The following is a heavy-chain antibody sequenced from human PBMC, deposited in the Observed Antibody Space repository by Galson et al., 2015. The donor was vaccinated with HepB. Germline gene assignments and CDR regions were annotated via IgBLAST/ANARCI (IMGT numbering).Heavy chain of an antibody. CDR2: INPNSGGT. CDR3: ARYGDYRSLFDY. Sequence: SVKVSCKASGYTFAVYYMHWVRQAPGQGLEYMGWINPNSGGTTYAQKFQGRVTMTRDTSISTAYMELSRLRSDDTAVYYCARYGDYRSLFDYWGQGTLVTVSS. J-gene: IGHJ4*02. D-gene: IGHD4-17*01. V-gene: IGHV1-2*02. CDR1: GYTFAVYY.